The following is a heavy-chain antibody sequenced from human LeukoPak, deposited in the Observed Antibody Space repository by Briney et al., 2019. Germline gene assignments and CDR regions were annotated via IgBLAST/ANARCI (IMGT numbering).Heavy chain of an antibody. CDR2: IYYSGST. CDR1: GGSISSYY. CDR3: ARVHCSGSGSYLDY. V-gene: IGHV4-59*01. D-gene: IGHD3-10*01. Sequence: PSETLSLTCTVSGGSISSYYWSWIRQPPGKGLEWIGYIYYSGSTNYNPSLKSRVTISVDTSKNQFSLKLSSVTAADTAVYYCARVHCSGSGSYLDYWGQGTLVTVSS. J-gene: IGHJ4*02.